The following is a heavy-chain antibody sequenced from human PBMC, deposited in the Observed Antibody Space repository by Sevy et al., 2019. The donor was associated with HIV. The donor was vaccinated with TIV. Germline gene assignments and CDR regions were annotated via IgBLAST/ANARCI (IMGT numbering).Heavy chain of an antibody. Sequence: GESLKISCKGSGYSFTSYWIGWVRQMPGKGLEWMGIIYPGDSDTRYSPSFQGLVTISADKSISTAYLQWSSLKASDTAMYYCAREHSSSINWFAPWGQGTLVIASS. CDR1: GYSFTSYW. V-gene: IGHV5-51*01. D-gene: IGHD6-6*01. CDR2: IYPGDSDT. CDR3: AREHSSSINWFAP. J-gene: IGHJ5*02.